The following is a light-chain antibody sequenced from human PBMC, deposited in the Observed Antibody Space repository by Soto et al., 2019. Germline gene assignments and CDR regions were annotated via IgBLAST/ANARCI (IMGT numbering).Light chain of an antibody. CDR3: QQYGSSPT. Sequence: EIVLTHSPGTLSLSPWERATLSCRASQSVSSSYLAWYQQKPGQAPRLLIYGASSRVSGIPDRFSGSGSGTDFTLTISRLEPEDFAVYYCQQYGSSPTFGQGTRLEIK. J-gene: IGKJ5*01. CDR2: GAS. V-gene: IGKV3-20*01. CDR1: QSVSSSY.